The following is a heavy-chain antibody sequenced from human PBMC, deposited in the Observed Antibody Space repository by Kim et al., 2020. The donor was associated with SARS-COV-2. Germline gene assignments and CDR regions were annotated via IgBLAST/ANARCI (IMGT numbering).Heavy chain of an antibody. J-gene: IGHJ4*02. CDR1: GGSFSGYY. V-gene: IGHV4-34*01. Sequence: SETLSLTCAVYGGSFSGYYWSWIRQPPGKGLEWIGEINHSGSTNYNPSLKSRVTISVDTSKNQFSLKLSSVTAADTAVYYCARGPGIQLWLLGGSDFDYWGQGTLVTVSS. CDR3: ARGPGIQLWLLGGSDFDY. D-gene: IGHD5-18*01. CDR2: INHSGST.